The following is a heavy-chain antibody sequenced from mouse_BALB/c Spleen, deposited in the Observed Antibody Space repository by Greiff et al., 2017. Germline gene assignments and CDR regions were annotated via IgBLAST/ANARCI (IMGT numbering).Heavy chain of an antibody. Sequence: VKVVESGPGLVAPSQSLSITCTVSGFSLTSYGVHWVRQPPGKGLEWLGVIWAGGSTNYNSALMSRLSISKDNSKSQVFLKMNSLQTDDTAMYYCAREFYYGSSYWYFDVWGAGTTVTVSS. J-gene: IGHJ1*01. CDR1: GFSLTSYG. D-gene: IGHD1-1*01. CDR2: IWAGGST. V-gene: IGHV2-9*02. CDR3: AREFYYGSSYWYFDV.